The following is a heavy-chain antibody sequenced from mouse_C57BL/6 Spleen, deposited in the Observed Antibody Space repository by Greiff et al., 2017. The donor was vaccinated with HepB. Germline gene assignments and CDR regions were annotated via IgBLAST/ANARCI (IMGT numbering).Heavy chain of an antibody. D-gene: IGHD1-1*01. CDR1: GYSFTDYN. J-gene: IGHJ1*03. CDR3: ASSSWTLGYFDV. CDR2: INPNYGTT. V-gene: IGHV1-39*01. Sequence: VQLQQSGPELVKPGASVKISCKASGYSFTDYNMNWVKQSNGKSLEWIGVINPNYGTTSYNQKFKGKATLTVDQSSSTSYMQLNSLTSEDSAVYYCASSSWTLGYFDVWGTGTTVTVSS.